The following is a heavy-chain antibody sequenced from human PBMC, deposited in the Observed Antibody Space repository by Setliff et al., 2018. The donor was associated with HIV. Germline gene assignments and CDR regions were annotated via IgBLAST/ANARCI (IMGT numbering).Heavy chain of an antibody. CDR1: DDPINSFY. Sequence: PSETLSLTCTVSDDPINSFYWSWIRQPPGKGLEWIGYIYTSGSTNYNPSLEGRVTISVDTSKNQFSLKLSSVTAADTAVYYCERTPEDYDQYFFDRWGQGTLVTVSS. V-gene: IGHV4-4*09. CDR2: IYTSGST. CDR3: ERTPEDYDQYFFDR. D-gene: IGHD3-22*01. J-gene: IGHJ4*02.